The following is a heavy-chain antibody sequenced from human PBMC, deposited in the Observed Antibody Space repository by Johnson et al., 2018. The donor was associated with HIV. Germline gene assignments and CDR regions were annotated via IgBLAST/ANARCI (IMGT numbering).Heavy chain of an antibody. Sequence: VQLVESGGGVVQPGRSLRLSCAASGFIFSSYGMHWVRQAPGKGLEWVAVISYDETNDYYADSVKGRFTISRDNSKNTLYLQMNSLRAEDTAVYYCAKDRTGFDAFDIWGQGTMVTVSS. J-gene: IGHJ3*02. CDR2: ISYDETND. V-gene: IGHV3-30*18. CDR3: AKDRTGFDAFDI. D-gene: IGHD1-1*01. CDR1: GFIFSSYG.